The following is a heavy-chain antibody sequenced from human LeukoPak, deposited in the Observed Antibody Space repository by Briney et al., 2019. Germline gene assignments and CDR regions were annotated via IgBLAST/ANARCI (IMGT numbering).Heavy chain of an antibody. Sequence: ASVKASCKASGYTFTSYGISWVRQAPGQGLEWMGWISAYNGNTNYAQKLQGRVTMTTDTSTSTAYMELRSLRSDDTAVYYCARDLGLYCSGGSCYSGGEGDYYYYGMDVWGQGTTVTVSS. V-gene: IGHV1-18*01. CDR1: GYTFTSYG. D-gene: IGHD2-15*01. CDR2: ISAYNGNT. CDR3: ARDLGLYCSGGSCYSGGEGDYYYYGMDV. J-gene: IGHJ6*02.